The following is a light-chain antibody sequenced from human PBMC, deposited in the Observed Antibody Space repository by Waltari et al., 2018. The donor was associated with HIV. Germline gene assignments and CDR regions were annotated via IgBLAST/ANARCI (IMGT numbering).Light chain of an antibody. CDR2: STI. Sequence: TVVTPEPPLTVSPGRTVTPTCASGTGQVTSGSYPNWLQQNPGQAPRARLYSTINKHSWTPARFSGSRLGGKAALTLSGVEPEDEAEYYCLLYYGGAWVFGGGTKLTVL. CDR3: LLYYGGAWV. V-gene: IGLV7-43*01. CDR1: TGQVTSGSY. J-gene: IGLJ3*02.